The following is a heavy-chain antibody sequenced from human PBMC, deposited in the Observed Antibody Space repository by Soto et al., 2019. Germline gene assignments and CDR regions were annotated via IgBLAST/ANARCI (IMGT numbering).Heavy chain of an antibody. CDR1: GFTFSSYA. CDR3: AREAGRWERLTDY. J-gene: IGHJ4*02. D-gene: IGHD1-26*01. CDR2: ISYDGSNK. Sequence: QVQLVESGGGVVQPGRSLRLSCAASGFTFSSYAMHWVRQAPGKGLEWVAVISYDGSNKYYADSVKGRFTISRDNSKNTLYLQMNSLRAEDTAVYYCAREAGRWERLTDYWGQGTLVTVSS. V-gene: IGHV3-30-3*01.